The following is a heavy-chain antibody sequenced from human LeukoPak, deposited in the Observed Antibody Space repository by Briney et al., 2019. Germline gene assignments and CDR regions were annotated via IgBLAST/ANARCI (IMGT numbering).Heavy chain of an antibody. CDR1: GGSISSYY. V-gene: IGHV4-59*08. CDR2: IYYSGST. J-gene: IGHJ4*02. Sequence: PSETLSLTCTVSGGSISSYYWSWIRQPPGKGLDWLGYIYYSGSTNYNPSLKSRLTISVDTSKNQFSLKLSSVTAADTAMYYCARQASFWSGYLFDYWGQGTLVTVSS. CDR3: ARQASFWSGYLFDY. D-gene: IGHD3-3*01.